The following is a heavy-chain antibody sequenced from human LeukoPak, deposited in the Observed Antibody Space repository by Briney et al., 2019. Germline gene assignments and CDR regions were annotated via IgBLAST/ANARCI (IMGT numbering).Heavy chain of an antibody. CDR1: GGSISRHY. CDR2: ISYSGGP. CDR3: ARGWDCSGGSCYGSRNNWFDP. V-gene: IGHV4-59*11. Sequence: SETLSLTCTVSGGSISRHYWNWIRQPPGMGLEWIGYISYSGGPNYNPSLKSRVTISVDTSKNQFSLKLSSVTAADTAVYYCARGWDCSGGSCYGSRNNWFDPWGQGTLVTVSS. J-gene: IGHJ5*02. D-gene: IGHD2-15*01.